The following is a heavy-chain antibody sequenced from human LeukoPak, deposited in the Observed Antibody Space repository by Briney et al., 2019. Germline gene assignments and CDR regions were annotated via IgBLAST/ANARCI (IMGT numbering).Heavy chain of an antibody. Sequence: GGSLRLSCAASGFIFSSHGMNWVRQAPGKGLEWVSSISSSSSYIYYADSVEGRFTISRDNAKNSLYLQMNSLRAEDTAVYYCARIYGDYVYWFDPWGQGTLVTVSS. V-gene: IGHV3-21*01. CDR2: ISSSSSYI. CDR3: ARIYGDYVYWFDP. CDR1: GFIFSSHG. J-gene: IGHJ5*02. D-gene: IGHD4-17*01.